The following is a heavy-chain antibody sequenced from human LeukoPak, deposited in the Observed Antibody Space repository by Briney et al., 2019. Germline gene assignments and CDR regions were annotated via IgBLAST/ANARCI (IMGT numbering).Heavy chain of an antibody. CDR3: AKDPKLYCSGGSCYGDY. J-gene: IGHJ4*02. D-gene: IGHD2-15*01. CDR1: GFTFSSYA. CDR2: ISGSGGST. Sequence: PGGSLRLSCAASGFTFSSYAMSWVRQAPGKGLEWVSAISGSGGSTYYADSVKGRFTISRDNSKNTLYLQMNSLRAEDTAVCYCAKDPKLYCSGGSCYGDYWGQGTLVTVSS. V-gene: IGHV3-23*01.